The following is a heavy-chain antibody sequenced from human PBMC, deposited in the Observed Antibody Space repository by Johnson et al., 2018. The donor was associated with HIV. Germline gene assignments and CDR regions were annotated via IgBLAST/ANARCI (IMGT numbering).Heavy chain of an antibody. Sequence: VQLVESGGGLIQPGGSLRLSCAASGFTVSSNYMSWVRQAPGKGLEWVSVIYSGDRTYYADAVKGRFTISRDKSMNTLYLQMNSLRAEDTAVYYCAGDRYSSGWFLDAFDIWGQGTRVTVSS. CDR2: IYSGDRT. J-gene: IGHJ3*02. CDR3: AGDRYSSGWFLDAFDI. CDR1: GFTVSSNY. D-gene: IGHD6-19*01. V-gene: IGHV3-53*01.